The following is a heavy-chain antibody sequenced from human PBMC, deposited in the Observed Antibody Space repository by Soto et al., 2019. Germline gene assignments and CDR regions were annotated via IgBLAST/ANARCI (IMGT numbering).Heavy chain of an antibody. V-gene: IGHV1-2*02. J-gene: IGHJ6*02. CDR1: GYTFTGYY. CDR2: INPNSGDT. CDR3: AKGGAIVAAGTRVYLYNAMDV. D-gene: IGHD1-26*01. Sequence: ASVKVSCKASGYTFTGYYVHWVRQAPGQGLEWMGWINPNSGDTYLAQRFQGRVTMNRDTSIGTAYMELRGLTTDDTAEYYCAKGGAIVAAGTRVYLYNAMDVWGQGTTVTVSS.